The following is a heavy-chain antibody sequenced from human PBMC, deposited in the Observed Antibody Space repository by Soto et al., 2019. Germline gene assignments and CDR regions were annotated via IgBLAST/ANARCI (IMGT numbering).Heavy chain of an antibody. D-gene: IGHD6-6*01. CDR2: INQDGNEK. CDR1: GFTFNSAW. V-gene: IGHV3-7*01. Sequence: EVQLVESGGGLVQPGGSLRLSCSVSGFTFNSAWMSWVRQAPGKGLEWVVNINQDGNEKFYVDSVMGRFTIARDNAKNSLFLQMNSLRVEDTAVYDCAITPVAARYFDYLGRGTLVTVSA. CDR3: AITPVAARYFDY. J-gene: IGHJ4*01.